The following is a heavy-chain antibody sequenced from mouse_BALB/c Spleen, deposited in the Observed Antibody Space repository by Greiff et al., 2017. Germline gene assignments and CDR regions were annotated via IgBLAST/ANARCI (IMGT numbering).Heavy chain of an antibody. CDR1: GFAFSSYD. J-gene: IGHJ3*01. CDR3: ARGEVGAWFAY. CDR2: ISSGGGST. D-gene: IGHD3-3*01. Sequence: EVMLVESGGGLVKPGGSLKLSCAASGFAFSSYDMSWVRQTPEKRLEWVAYISSGGGSTYYPDTVKGRFTISRDNAKNTLYLQMSSLKSEDTAMYYCARGEVGAWFAYWGQGTLVTVSA. V-gene: IGHV5-12-1*01.